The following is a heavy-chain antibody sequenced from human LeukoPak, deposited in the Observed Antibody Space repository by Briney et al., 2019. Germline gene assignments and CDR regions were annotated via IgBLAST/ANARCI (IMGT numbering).Heavy chain of an antibody. CDR2: VKSKTDGGTT. J-gene: IGHJ4*02. D-gene: IGHD3-9*01. CDR3: TTDARDTLTGYDY. CDR1: GFTFSNAW. Sequence: PGGSLRLSCAASGFTFSNAWMRWVRQTPGKGLEWVGRVKSKTDGGTTDYAAPVKGRFTISRDDSKNTLYLQMNSLKTEDTAVYYCTTDARDTLTGYDYWGQGTLVTVSS. V-gene: IGHV3-15*01.